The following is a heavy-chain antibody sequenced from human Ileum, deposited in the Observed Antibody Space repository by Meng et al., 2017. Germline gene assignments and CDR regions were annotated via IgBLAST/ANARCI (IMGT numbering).Heavy chain of an antibody. CDR1: GGTFSSYA. J-gene: IGHJ6*02. CDR2: IIPIFGTA. D-gene: IGHD1-1*01. CDR3: ARGPRHLGTYYYYGMDV. V-gene: IGHV1-69*06. Sequence: VQLVESGAEVKKPGSLVKVSCKASGGTFSSYAISWVQQAPGQGLEWMGGIIPIFGTANYAQKFQGRVTITADKSTSTAYMELSSLRSEDTAVYYCARGPRHLGTYYYYGMDVWGQGTTVTVSS.